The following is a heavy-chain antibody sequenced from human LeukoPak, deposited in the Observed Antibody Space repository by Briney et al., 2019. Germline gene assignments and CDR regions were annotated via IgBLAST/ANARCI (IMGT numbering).Heavy chain of an antibody. D-gene: IGHD6-19*01. J-gene: IGHJ4*02. V-gene: IGHV5-51*01. CDR2: IYPGDSDT. CDR1: GCRFTSYW. CDR3: ATPQVSGWNFDY. Sequence: GESLKISCKGSGCRFTSYWIGWVRQMPGKGLEWMGGIYPGDSDTRYSPSFQGQVTISADKSITTAYLQWSSLKASDTAIYYCATPQVSGWNFDYWGQGTLVTVSS.